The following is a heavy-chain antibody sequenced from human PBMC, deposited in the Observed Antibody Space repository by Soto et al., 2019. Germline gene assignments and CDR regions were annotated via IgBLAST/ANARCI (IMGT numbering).Heavy chain of an antibody. CDR1: GYTFTGYY. CDR3: ARFRGRGFVGRGYYYGRDV. V-gene: IGHV1-69*13. CDR2: IIPIFGAA. D-gene: IGHD3-16*01. J-gene: IGHJ6*02. Sequence: ASVKVSCKASGYTFTGYYMHWVRQAPGQGLEWMGGIIPIFGAANYAQKFQGRVTITADASTSTAYMELSRLRSEDTAVYYCARFRGRGFVGRGYYYGRDVGRQGTTVTVSS.